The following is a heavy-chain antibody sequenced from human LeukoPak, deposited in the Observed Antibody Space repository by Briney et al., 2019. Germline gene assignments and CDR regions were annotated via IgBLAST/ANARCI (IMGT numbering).Heavy chain of an antibody. CDR1: GFTFSSYS. Sequence: GSLRLSCAASGFTFSSYSMSWVRQAPGKGLEWVSSISSSSSYIYYADSVKGRFTISRDNAKNSLYLQMNSLRAEDTAVYYCASGSGSYYRGGYWGQGTLVTVSS. J-gene: IGHJ4*02. V-gene: IGHV3-21*01. CDR2: ISSSSSYI. CDR3: ASGSGSYYRGGY. D-gene: IGHD3-10*01.